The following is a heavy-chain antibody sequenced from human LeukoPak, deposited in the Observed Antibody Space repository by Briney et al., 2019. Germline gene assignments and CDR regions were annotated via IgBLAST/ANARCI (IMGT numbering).Heavy chain of an antibody. Sequence: GGSLRLSCAASGFTFSSYSMNWVRQAPGKGLEWVPYISSSSSTIYYADSVKGRFTISRDNAKNSLYLQMNSLRAEDTAVYYCARDGGYCSSTSCQSFDYWGQGTLVTVSS. V-gene: IGHV3-48*04. CDR1: GFTFSSYS. D-gene: IGHD2-2*01. CDR2: ISSSSSTI. CDR3: ARDGGYCSSTSCQSFDY. J-gene: IGHJ4*02.